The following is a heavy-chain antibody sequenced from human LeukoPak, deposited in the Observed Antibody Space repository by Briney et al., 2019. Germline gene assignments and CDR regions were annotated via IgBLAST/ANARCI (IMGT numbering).Heavy chain of an antibody. J-gene: IGHJ5*02. V-gene: IGHV4-59*01. CDR1: GIPISGYY. Sequence: SETLSLTCTGSGIPISGYYWNWIPHAPGKGLEWIVNIYYSGNANYNPSLKSRATISVDTPNNHFSPNLNSVTAAHTPVYYFPSEISVGATREFDPWGQGILVTVSS. CDR3: PSEISVGATREFDP. D-gene: IGHD1-26*01. CDR2: IYYSGNA.